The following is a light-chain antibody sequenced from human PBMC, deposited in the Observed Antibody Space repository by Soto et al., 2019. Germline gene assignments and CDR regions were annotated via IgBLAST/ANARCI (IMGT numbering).Light chain of an antibody. CDR1: RSNIGAGYA. J-gene: IGLJ2*01. Sequence: QLVLTQPPSVSGGPGQRVTISCTGSRSNIGAGYAVHWYQQLPGTAPKLLIYDNTNRPSGVPDRFSAAESGTSASLAITGLQSEDEADYYCQSYDTSLSASVFGGGTKLTVL. CDR3: QSYDTSLSASV. CDR2: DNT. V-gene: IGLV1-40*01.